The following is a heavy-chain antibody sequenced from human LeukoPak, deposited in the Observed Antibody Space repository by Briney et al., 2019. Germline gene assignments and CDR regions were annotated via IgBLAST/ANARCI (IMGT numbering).Heavy chain of an antibody. CDR2: MNPNSGNT. J-gene: IGHJ4*02. CDR3: TRGSSGRRDN. CDR1: GYTFTSCD. D-gene: IGHD6-19*01. V-gene: IGHV1-8*01. Sequence: ASVKVSCKASGYTFTSCDINWVRQATGQGLEWMGWMNPNSGNTGYGQSFQGRITMTRDISIGTAYMELSNLTSEDTAIYYCTRGSSGRRDNWGQGTLVTVSA.